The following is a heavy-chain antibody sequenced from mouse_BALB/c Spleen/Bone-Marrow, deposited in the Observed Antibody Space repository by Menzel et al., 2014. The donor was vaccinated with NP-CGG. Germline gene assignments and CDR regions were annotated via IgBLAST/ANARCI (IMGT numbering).Heavy chain of an antibody. V-gene: IGHV5-9-4*01. Sequence: DVQLVESGGGLVKPGGSLKLSCAASGFTFSSYAMSWVRRSPEKRLEWVAEISSGGSYTYYPDTVTGRFTISRDNAKNTLYLEMSSLRSEDTAMYYCARDYYGSSYAMDYWGQGTSVTVSS. CDR1: GFTFSSYA. CDR3: ARDYYGSSYAMDY. J-gene: IGHJ4*01. CDR2: ISSGGSYT. D-gene: IGHD1-1*01.